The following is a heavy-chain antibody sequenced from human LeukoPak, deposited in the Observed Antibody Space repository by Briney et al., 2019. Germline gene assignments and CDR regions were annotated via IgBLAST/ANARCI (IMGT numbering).Heavy chain of an antibody. D-gene: IGHD6-6*01. Sequence: ASVKVSCKASGGTSSSYGISWVRQAPGQGIEWMGGIIPIFGTANYAQKLQGRVTITADESTSTAYMELSSLRSEDTAVYYCARPYSSSSYYYGMDVWGQGTTVTVSS. CDR1: GGTSSSYG. J-gene: IGHJ6*02. V-gene: IGHV1-69*13. CDR2: IIPIFGTA. CDR3: ARPYSSSSYYYGMDV.